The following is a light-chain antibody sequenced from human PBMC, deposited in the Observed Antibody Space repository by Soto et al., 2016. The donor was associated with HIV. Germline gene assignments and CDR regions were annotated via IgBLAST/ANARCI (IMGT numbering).Light chain of an antibody. V-gene: IGKV1-27*01. CDR1: QDINNY. J-gene: IGKJ4*01. Sequence: DIQMTQSPSSLSASVGDRLTLACRASQDINNYLAWYQQKPGKPPKLLIYAASTLQSGVPSRFSGSGSGTGFTLTVNSLQPEDIATYFCLNYKGAPFTFGGGTKVEIK. CDR3: LNYKGAPFT. CDR2: AAS.